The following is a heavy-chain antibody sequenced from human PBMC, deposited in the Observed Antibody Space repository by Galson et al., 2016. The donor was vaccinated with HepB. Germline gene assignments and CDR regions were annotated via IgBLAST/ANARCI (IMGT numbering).Heavy chain of an antibody. V-gene: IGHV3-11*04. Sequence: SLRLSCAASGFPFTDSYMSWIRQAPGRGLEWVSYISSSGSAKFYADSVKGRFTISRDNAKNSLYLQMNSLRAEDTAIYYYANRDGYNYGFDYWGQGTLVTVSS. CDR1: GFPFTDSY. CDR2: ISSSGSAK. CDR3: ANRDGYNYGFDY. D-gene: IGHD5-24*01. J-gene: IGHJ4*02.